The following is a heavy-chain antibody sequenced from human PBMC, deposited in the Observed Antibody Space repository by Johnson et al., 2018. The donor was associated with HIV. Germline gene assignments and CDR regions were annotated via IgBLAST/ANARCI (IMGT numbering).Heavy chain of an antibody. CDR2: ISGSGGST. J-gene: IGHJ3*02. Sequence: VQLVESGGGLVQPGGSLRLSCAASGFTFNSYAMSWVRQAPGKGLEWVSAISGSGGSTYYADSVKGRFTISRDNSKNTLYMQMNSLRAEDTAVYYCAKDQNSHLAFDIWGQGTMVTVSS. V-gene: IGHV3-23*04. CDR3: AKDQNSHLAFDI. D-gene: IGHD4-11*01. CDR1: GFTFNSYA.